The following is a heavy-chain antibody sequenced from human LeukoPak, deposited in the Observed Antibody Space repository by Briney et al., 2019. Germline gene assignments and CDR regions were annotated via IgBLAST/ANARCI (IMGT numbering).Heavy chain of an antibody. J-gene: IGHJ4*03. CDR1: GGSISSSSYY. CDR3: ARGPTISETGYFDY. D-gene: IGHD1-1*01. CDR2: IYYSGST. V-gene: IGHV4-39*07. Sequence: SETLPLTCTVSGGSISSSSYYRGWIRQPPGKGLEWIGSIYYSGSTYYNPSLKSRVTISVDTSKNQFSLKVTSLTAADTAVYYCARGPTISETGYFDYWGQGTLVTVSS.